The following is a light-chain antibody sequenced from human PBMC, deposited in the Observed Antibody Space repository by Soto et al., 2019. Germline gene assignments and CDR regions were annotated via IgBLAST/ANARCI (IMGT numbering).Light chain of an antibody. V-gene: IGKV1-5*03. CDR1: QSISVW. J-gene: IGKJ1*01. Sequence: DSQMTQSPSTRSASVGDRVTITCRAGQSISVWLAWYQQKAGKAPNLLIYKASRLESGVPSRFSGSGSETEFTLTISGLQPGDSATYSCQQYNSYSQTFGQGTKVDXK. CDR3: QQYNSYSQT. CDR2: KAS.